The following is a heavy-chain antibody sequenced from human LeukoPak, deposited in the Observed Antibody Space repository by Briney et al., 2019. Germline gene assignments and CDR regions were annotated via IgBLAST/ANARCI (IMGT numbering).Heavy chain of an antibody. CDR1: GYSFTSYW. D-gene: IGHD3-10*01. Sequence: GESLKISCKGSGYSFTSYWIGWVRQMPGKGLEWMGIIYPGDSGTRYSPSFQGQVTISADKSISTAYLQWSSLKASDTAMYYCARAYYYGSGSYYFDYWGQGTLVTVSS. CDR2: IYPGDSGT. J-gene: IGHJ4*02. CDR3: ARAYYYGSGSYYFDY. V-gene: IGHV5-51*01.